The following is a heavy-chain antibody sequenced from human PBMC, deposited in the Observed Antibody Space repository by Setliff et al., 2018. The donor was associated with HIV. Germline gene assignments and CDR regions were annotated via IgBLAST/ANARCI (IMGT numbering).Heavy chain of an antibody. Sequence: SETLSLTCSVSGGSVGSGSYYWSWIRQSPGKGLEWLGYIYYSGSTTYNPSPRSRVTISIDTSKNQFSLNQRSVTAADTAVYYCARDPPGYGDSKDYWGQGKLVTVSS. J-gene: IGHJ4*02. CDR1: GGSVGSGSYY. D-gene: IGHD4-17*01. CDR2: IYYSGST. V-gene: IGHV4-61*01. CDR3: ARDPPGYGDSKDY.